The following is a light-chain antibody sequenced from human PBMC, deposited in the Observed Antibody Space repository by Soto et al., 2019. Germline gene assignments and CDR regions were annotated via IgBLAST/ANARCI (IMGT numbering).Light chain of an antibody. CDR1: QSISTW. Sequence: DIQMTQSPSTLSASVGDRVTITCRASQSISTWLAWYQQKPGKAPKLLIYDASSLESGVPSRFSGSGSGTEFTLTISSLQPDDFATYYCQQYNSYGTFGQGTKGDIK. V-gene: IGKV1-5*01. CDR3: QQYNSYGT. J-gene: IGKJ1*01. CDR2: DAS.